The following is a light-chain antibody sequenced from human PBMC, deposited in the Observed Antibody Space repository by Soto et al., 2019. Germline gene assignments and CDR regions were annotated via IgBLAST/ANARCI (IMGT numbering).Light chain of an antibody. CDR1: QSISSY. J-gene: IGKJ4*01. Sequence: DIQMTQSPSSLSASVGDSVTITCRASQSISSYLNWYQQKPGKAPKLLIYAASSLQSGVPSRFSGSGSATEFTLTISSLLPEDVATYYCQQSYSTHGLTFGGGTKVEIK. CDR2: AAS. CDR3: QQSYSTHGLT. V-gene: IGKV1-39*01.